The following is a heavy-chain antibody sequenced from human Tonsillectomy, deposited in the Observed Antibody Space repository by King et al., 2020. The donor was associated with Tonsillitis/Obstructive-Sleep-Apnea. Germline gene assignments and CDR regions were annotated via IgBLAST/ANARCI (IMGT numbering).Heavy chain of an antibody. J-gene: IGHJ4*02. CDR2: TRNKANSYTT. CDR3: ARERLDVVVPVIDY. V-gene: IGHV3-72*01. Sequence: VQLVESGGGLVQPGGSLRLSCAASGFTFSDHYMDWVRQAPGKGLEWVGRTRNKANSYTTEYAASVKGRFTISRDDSKNSLYLQMNSLKTEDTAVYYCARERLDVVVPVIDYWGQGTLVTVSS. D-gene: IGHD2-2*01. CDR1: GFTFSDHY.